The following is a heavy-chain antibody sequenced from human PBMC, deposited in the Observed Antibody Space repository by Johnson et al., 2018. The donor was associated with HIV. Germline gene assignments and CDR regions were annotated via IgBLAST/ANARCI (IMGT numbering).Heavy chain of an antibody. Sequence: QEQLVESGGGVVQPGRSLRLSCAASGFTFSSYAMHWVRQAPGKGLEWVAVISYDGNNKYYGDSVKGRFTVSRDNSKNTLYLQMNSLRAEDTAVYYCAKDQWELSRDAFDIWGQGTMVTVSS. V-gene: IGHV3-30-3*01. D-gene: IGHD1-26*01. CDR3: AKDQWELSRDAFDI. CDR2: ISYDGNNK. CDR1: GFTFSSYA. J-gene: IGHJ3*02.